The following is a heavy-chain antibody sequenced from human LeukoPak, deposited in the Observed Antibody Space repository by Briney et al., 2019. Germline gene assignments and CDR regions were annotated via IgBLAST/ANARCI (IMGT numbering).Heavy chain of an antibody. D-gene: IGHD2-15*01. V-gene: IGHV4-59*08. CDR2: IYYSGST. CDR3: AGTRILYYYYGTDV. CDR1: GGSISSYY. J-gene: IGHJ6*02. Sequence: SETLSLTCTVSGGSISSYYWSWIRQPPGKGLEWIGYIYYSGSTNYNPSLKSRVTISVDTSKNQFSLKLSSVTAADTAVYYCAGTRILYYYYGTDVWGQGTTVTVSS.